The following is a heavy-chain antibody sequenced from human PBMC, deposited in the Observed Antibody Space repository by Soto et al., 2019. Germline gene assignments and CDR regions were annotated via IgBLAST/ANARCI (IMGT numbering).Heavy chain of an antibody. CDR1: GLTFSSYA. J-gene: IGHJ3*02. V-gene: IGHV3-23*01. D-gene: IGHD2-2*01. CDR3: AKRHRSSTSCYLGDAFDI. Sequence: GGSLRLSGAAAGLTFSSYAMRWVLQAPGNGLEWVSAISGSGGSTYYADSVKGRFTISRDNSRNTLYLQMNSQRDEDTAVYYCAKRHRSSTSCYLGDAFDIWGQGTMVTVSS. CDR2: ISGSGGST.